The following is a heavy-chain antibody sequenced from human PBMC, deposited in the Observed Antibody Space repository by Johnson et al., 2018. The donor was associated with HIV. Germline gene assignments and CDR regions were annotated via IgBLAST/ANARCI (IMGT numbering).Heavy chain of an antibody. CDR1: GFTFSSYA. CDR2: INWHGGST. Sequence: QVQLVESGGGVVQPGRSLRLSCAASGFTFSSYAMSWVRQTPGKGLEWVSGINWHGGSTGYADSVKGRFTISRDSSKNTLYLQMNSLRAEDTAMYYCARSPGEADAFDIWGQGTMVTVSS. D-gene: IGHD3-10*01. CDR3: ARSPGEADAFDI. J-gene: IGHJ3*02. V-gene: IGHV3-NL1*01.